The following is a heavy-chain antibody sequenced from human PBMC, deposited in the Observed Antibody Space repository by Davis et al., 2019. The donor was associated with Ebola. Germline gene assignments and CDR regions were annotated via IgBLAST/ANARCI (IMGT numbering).Heavy chain of an antibody. CDR1: GYTFSSYD. CDR2: MNPNSGNT. D-gene: IGHD3-22*01. J-gene: IGHJ4*02. V-gene: IGHV1-8*01. Sequence: ASVKVSCKASGYTFSSYDINWVRQATGQGLEWMGWMNPNSGNTGYAQKFQGRITMTRDTSINTAYMELRSLTSEDTAVYYCVRSAWLYDYWGQGTQVTVSS. CDR3: VRSAWLYDY.